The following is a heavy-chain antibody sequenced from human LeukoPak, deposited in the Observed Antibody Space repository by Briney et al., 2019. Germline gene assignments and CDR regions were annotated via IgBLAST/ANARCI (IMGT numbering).Heavy chain of an antibody. CDR2: ISSSSSYI. Sequence: GSLRLSCAASGFTFSSYSMNWVRQAPGKGLEWVSSISSSSSYIYYADSVKGRFTISRDNAKNSLYLQMNSLRAEDTAVYYCARDRPWAGATRPDYWGQGTLVTVSS. CDR1: GFTFSSYS. CDR3: ARDRPWAGATRPDY. J-gene: IGHJ4*02. V-gene: IGHV3-21*01. D-gene: IGHD1-26*01.